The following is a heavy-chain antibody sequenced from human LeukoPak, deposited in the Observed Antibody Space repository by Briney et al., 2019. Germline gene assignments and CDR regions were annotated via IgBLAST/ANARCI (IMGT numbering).Heavy chain of an antibody. CDR1: AYTITSYY. D-gene: IGHD3-22*01. CDR3: ARAHDSSGFQAY. Sequence: ASVKVSCKASAYTITSYYIHWVRQAPGQGLEWMGIINPNGGSTSYAQKFQGRVTITADKSTSTAYMELSSLRYEDTAVYYCARAHDSSGFQAYWGHGTLVTVSS. V-gene: IGHV1-46*01. CDR2: INPNGGST. J-gene: IGHJ4*01.